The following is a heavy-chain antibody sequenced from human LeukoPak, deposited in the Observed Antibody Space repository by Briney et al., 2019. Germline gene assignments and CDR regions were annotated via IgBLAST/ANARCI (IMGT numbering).Heavy chain of an antibody. CDR1: GFTFNLYG. V-gene: IGHV3-23*01. J-gene: IGHJ4*02. CDR3: AKAMAGGYNYGPFDN. Sequence: GGSLRLSCAASGFTFNLYGTSCAREAPGKGREWVSVISAGGGDIYYADSVKGRFTISRDNSKNMLYLQMNSLRAEDTAVYYCAKAMAGGYNYGPFDNWGLGALVTVSS. CDR2: ISAGGGDI. D-gene: IGHD5-18*01.